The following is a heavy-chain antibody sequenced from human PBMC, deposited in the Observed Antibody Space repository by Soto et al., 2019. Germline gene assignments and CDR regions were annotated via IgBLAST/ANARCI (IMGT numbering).Heavy chain of an antibody. V-gene: IGHV4-59*12. J-gene: IGHJ5*02. D-gene: IGHD4-17*01. CDR1: GGSISSYY. CDR2: IYHSGST. Sequence: PSETLSLTCTVSGGSISSYYWSWIRQPPGKGLEWIGEIYHSGSTNYNPSLKTRVTISVDKSKTQSSLNLTSVTAADTAVYYCARGEGYSDLTSWGQGTLVTAPQ. CDR3: ARGEGYSDLTS.